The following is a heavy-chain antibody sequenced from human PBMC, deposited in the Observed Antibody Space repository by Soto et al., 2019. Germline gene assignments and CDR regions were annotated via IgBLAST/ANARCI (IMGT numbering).Heavy chain of an antibody. D-gene: IGHD6-6*01. Sequence: SETLSLTCTVSGDSISSYYWTWFRYPPGKRLEYIGYIYYSGRPYYNPSLKSRVTISVDTSKTQFSLKLSSVTAADTAVYYCASGPDSSSALDYWGQGTLVTVS. V-gene: IGHV4-59*01. CDR3: ASGPDSSSALDY. J-gene: IGHJ4*02. CDR1: GDSISSYY. CDR2: IYYSGRP.